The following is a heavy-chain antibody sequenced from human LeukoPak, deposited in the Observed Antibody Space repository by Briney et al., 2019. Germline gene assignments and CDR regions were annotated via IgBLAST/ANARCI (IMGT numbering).Heavy chain of an antibody. D-gene: IGHD4-17*01. CDR3: AKEIWPTVTTPGRTYFDY. V-gene: IGHV3-21*01. Sequence: GGSLRLSCAASGFTFLSYNMNWVRQAPGKGLEWVSSISSASSSYKYYADSVKGRFTIARDNAKNSLYLQMNSLRAEDTAVYYCAKEIWPTVTTPGRTYFDYWGQGTLVTVSS. CDR1: GFTFLSYN. J-gene: IGHJ4*02. CDR2: ISSASSSYK.